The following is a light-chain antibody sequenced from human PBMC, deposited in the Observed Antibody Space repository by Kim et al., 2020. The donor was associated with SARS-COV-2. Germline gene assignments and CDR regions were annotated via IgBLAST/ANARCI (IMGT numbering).Light chain of an antibody. Sequence: DIQMTQSPSSLSASVGDRVTITCQASQDISNYLNWYQQKPGKAPKLLIYDASNLEIGVPSRFSGSGSGTDFTFTISSLQPEDIATYYCQQYDRTFGQGTKVDIK. CDR2: DAS. CDR3: QQYDRT. CDR1: QDISNY. V-gene: IGKV1-33*01. J-gene: IGKJ1*01.